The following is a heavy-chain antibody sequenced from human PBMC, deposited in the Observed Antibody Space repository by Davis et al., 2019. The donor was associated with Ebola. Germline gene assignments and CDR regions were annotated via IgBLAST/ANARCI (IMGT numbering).Heavy chain of an antibody. D-gene: IGHD2-2*02. J-gene: IGHJ6*02. V-gene: IGHV3-33*01. Sequence: GGSLRLSCAASGFTFSSYGMHWVRQAPGKGLEWVAVIWYDGSNKYYADSVKGRFTISRDNSKNTLYLQMNSLRADDTAVYYCARALLDCSSSTCYTYYYGMDVWGQGTTVTVSS. CDR1: GFTFSSYG. CDR2: IWYDGSNK. CDR3: ARALLDCSSSTCYTYYYGMDV.